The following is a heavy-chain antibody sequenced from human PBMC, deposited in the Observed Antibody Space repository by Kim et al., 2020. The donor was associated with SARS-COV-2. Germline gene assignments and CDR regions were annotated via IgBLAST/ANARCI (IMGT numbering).Heavy chain of an antibody. CDR3: ARDVSRGGIYYGMDV. CDR1: GYTFTSYY. V-gene: IGHV1-46*01. Sequence: ASVKVSCKASGYTFTSYYMHWVRQAPGQGLEWMGIINSSGGSTSYAQKFQDIVTMTRDTSTSTVYMELSSLRSEDTAVYYCARDVSRGGIYYGMDVWGQGTSVTVSS. D-gene: IGHD3-16*01. J-gene: IGHJ6*02. CDR2: INSSGGST.